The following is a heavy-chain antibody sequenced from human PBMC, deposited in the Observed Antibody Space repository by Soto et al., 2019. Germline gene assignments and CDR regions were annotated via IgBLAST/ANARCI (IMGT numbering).Heavy chain of an antibody. CDR3: ARGINYYDSGDDAFDI. CDR2: MNPNSGNT. Sequence: QVQLVQSGAEVKKPGASVKVSCKASGYTFTSYDINWVRQATGHGLEWMGWMNPNSGNTGYAQKFQGRVTMTRNTSMSTAYMELSSLRSEYTAVYYCARGINYYDSGDDAFDIWGQGTMVTVSS. D-gene: IGHD3-10*01. CDR1: GYTFTSYD. J-gene: IGHJ3*02. V-gene: IGHV1-8*01.